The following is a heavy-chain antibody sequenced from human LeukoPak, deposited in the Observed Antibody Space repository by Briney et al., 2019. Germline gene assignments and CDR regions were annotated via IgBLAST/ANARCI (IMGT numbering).Heavy chain of an antibody. CDR2: IYYSGST. V-gene: IGHV4-39*01. CDR1: AGSITSSSYY. J-gene: IGHJ4*02. CDR3: ARRRDSSSWSDSDY. Sequence: PSETLSLTCTVAAGSITSSSYYWGWIRQPPWKGLEGIGSIYYSGSTYYNPSLKSRVTISVDTSKNQFSLKLSSVTAADTAVYYCARRRDSSSWSDSDYWGQGTLVTVSS. D-gene: IGHD6-13*01.